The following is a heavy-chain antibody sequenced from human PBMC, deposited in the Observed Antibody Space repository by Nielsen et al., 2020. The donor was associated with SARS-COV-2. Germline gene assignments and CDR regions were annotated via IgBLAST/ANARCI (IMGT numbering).Heavy chain of an antibody. D-gene: IGHD3-10*01. Sequence: GESLKISCAASGFTFSSYAMSWVRQAPGKGLEWVSAISGSGGSTYYADSVKGRFTISRDNSKNTLYLQMNSLRAEDTAVYYCAKDLGYGSGLGWFDPWGQGTLVTVSS. CDR2: ISGSGGST. CDR3: AKDLGYGSGLGWFDP. V-gene: IGHV3-23*01. CDR1: GFTFSSYA. J-gene: IGHJ5*02.